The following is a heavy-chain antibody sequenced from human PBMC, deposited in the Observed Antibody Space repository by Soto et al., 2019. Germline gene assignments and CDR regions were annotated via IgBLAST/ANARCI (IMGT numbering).Heavy chain of an antibody. Sequence: SETLSLTCTVSGGSISRSSYYWGWIRQPPGEGLEWIGSIYYSGSTYYNPSLKSRVTISVDTSKNQFSLKLSSVTAADTAVYYCARGRNVVRGVITKYYFDYWGQGTLVTVSS. CDR3: ARGRNVVRGVITKYYFDY. V-gene: IGHV4-39*01. D-gene: IGHD3-10*01. CDR2: IYYSGST. CDR1: GGSISRSSYY. J-gene: IGHJ4*02.